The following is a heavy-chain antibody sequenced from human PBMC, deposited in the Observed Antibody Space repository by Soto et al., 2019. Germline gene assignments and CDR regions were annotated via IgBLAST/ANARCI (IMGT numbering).Heavy chain of an antibody. CDR2: IWSDGSKE. CDR1: GFHFSRHG. D-gene: IGHD5-18*01. J-gene: IGHJ6*02. CDR3: ARDQLWPGNRLDV. Sequence: GGSLRLSCAASGFHFSRHGVHWVRQAPGRGLEWVAVIWSDGSKEYYADSVKGRFTISIDNTKNTVSLQMNSLRSEDTAVYYCARDQLWPGNRLDVWGQGTTVTVSS. V-gene: IGHV3-33*01.